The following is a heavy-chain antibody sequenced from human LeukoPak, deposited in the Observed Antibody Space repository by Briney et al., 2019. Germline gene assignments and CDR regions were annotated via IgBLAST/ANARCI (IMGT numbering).Heavy chain of an antibody. J-gene: IGHJ6*03. CDR1: GGYFSGYY. CDR3: ARGRGARTPYYYYYMDV. D-gene: IGHD2-15*01. Sequence: SETLSLTCAVYGGYFSGYYWSWIRQPPGKGLEWIGEINPSGSTNYNPSLKSRATISVDTSKNQFSLKLSSVTAADTAVYYCARGRGARTPYYYYYMDVWGKGTTVTVSS. V-gene: IGHV4-34*01. CDR2: INPSGST.